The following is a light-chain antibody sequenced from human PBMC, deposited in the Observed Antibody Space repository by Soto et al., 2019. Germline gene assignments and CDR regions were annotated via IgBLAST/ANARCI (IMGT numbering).Light chain of an antibody. V-gene: IGLV2-14*01. CDR3: SSFTTSYFYV. CDR1: GSDIGAYNY. CDR2: GAT. Sequence: QSVLTQPASVSGSPGQSITISCTGTGSDIGAYNYVSWYQQHPGKAPKLIIYGATHRPSGVSTRFSASKSAYTASLTISGLQAEDEADYYCSSFTTSYFYVFGPGTKVTVL. J-gene: IGLJ1*01.